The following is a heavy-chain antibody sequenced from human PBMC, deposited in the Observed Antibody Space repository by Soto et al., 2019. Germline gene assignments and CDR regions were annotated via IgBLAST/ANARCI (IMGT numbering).Heavy chain of an antibody. J-gene: IGHJ4*02. CDR1: GFTFSNYE. Sequence: EVQLVESGGDLVPPGRSLRLSCAASGFTFSNYEFNWVRQAPGKGLEWISYIDTSGINIYYADSVKGRFTVSRDDAKGSLYLQMNSLRVEDTAIYYCAREELNCGGDCFAFWGQGALVTVSS. D-gene: IGHD2-21*01. CDR2: IDTSGINI. V-gene: IGHV3-48*03. CDR3: AREELNCGGDCFAF.